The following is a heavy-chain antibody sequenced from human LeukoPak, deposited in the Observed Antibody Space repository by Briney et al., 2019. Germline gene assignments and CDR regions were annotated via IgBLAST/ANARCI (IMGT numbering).Heavy chain of an antibody. CDR3: TRYYDTLTGYINWFDP. Sequence: GGSLRLSCAASGFTFSGSAMHWVRQASGKGLEWVGRIRSKANSYATAYAASVKGRFTISRDDSKNTAYLQMNSLKTEDTAVYYCTRYYDTLTGYINWFDPWGQGTLVTVSS. CDR1: GFTFSGSA. D-gene: IGHD3-9*01. J-gene: IGHJ5*02. CDR2: IRSKANSYAT. V-gene: IGHV3-73*01.